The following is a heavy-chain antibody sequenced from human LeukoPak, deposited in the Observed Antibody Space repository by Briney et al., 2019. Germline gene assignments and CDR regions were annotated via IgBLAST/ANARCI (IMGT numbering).Heavy chain of an antibody. CDR3: ARQGYTYYYDSSGYYPFDY. V-gene: IGHV4-39*01. CDR1: GGSISSSSFY. D-gene: IGHD3-22*01. J-gene: IGHJ4*02. Sequence: PSETLSLTCTVSGGSISSSSFYWGWIRQPPGKGLEWIGSIYYSGSTYYNPFLKSRVTISVDTSKNQFSLKLSSVTAADTAVYYCARQGYTYYYDSSGYYPFDYWGQGTLVTVSS. CDR2: IYYSGST.